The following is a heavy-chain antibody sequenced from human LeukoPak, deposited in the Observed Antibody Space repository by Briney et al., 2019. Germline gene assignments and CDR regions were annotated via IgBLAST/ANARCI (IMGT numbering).Heavy chain of an antibody. J-gene: IGHJ6*02. CDR3: VRGYSFGPYGMDV. V-gene: IGHV3-64D*09. CDR1: GFPFSSYA. CDR2: ISDSGGRS. Sequence: GGSLRLSCSASGFPFSSYAMHWVRQAPGKGQEYVSAISDSGGRSYYADSVKGRFTISRDNSKNTLYLQMSSLRAEDTAVYFCVRGYSFGPYGMDVWGQGTTVTVSS. D-gene: IGHD2-15*01.